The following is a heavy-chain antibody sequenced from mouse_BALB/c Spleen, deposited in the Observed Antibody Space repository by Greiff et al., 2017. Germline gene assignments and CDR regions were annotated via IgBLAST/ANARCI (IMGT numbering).Heavy chain of an antibody. CDR2: INPYNDGT. Sequence: EVQLQESGPELVKPGASVKMSCKASGYTFTSYVMHWVKQKPGQGLEWIGYINPYNDGTKYNEKFKGKATLTSDKSSSTAYMELSSLTSEDSAVYYCARDPFTTVVATPFDYWGQGTTLTVSS. CDR3: ARDPFTTVVATPFDY. CDR1: GYTFTSYV. V-gene: IGHV1-14*01. J-gene: IGHJ2*01. D-gene: IGHD1-1*01.